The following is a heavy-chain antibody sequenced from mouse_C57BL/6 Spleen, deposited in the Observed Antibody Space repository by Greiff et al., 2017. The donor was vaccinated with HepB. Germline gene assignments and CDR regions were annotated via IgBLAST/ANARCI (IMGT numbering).Heavy chain of an antibody. CDR3: ARGGSSGLFFDY. CDR1: GYTFTSYW. J-gene: IGHJ2*01. CDR2: IDPSDSYT. D-gene: IGHD3-2*02. V-gene: IGHV1-69*01. Sequence: QVQLQQPGAELVMPGASVKLSCKASGYTFTSYWMHWVKQRPGQGLEWIGEIDPSDSYTNYNQKFKGKSTLTVDKSSSTAYMQLSSLTSEDSAVYYCARGGSSGLFFDYWGQGTTLTVSS.